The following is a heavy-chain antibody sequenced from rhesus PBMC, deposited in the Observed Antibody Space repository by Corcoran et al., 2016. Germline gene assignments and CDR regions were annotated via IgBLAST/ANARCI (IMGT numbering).Heavy chain of an antibody. CDR3: ARDLAGLDF. V-gene: IGHV4S2*01. Sequence: QVQLQESGPGLVQPSETLPLTSAVSGASLTSNSLTWFLHAPGKGLAWMGRIYGRSGSTDYNPSLKSRVTISMDTSNNQFSLKLTLLTAADTAVYYCARDLAGLDFWGQGVLVTVSS. D-gene: IGHD3-3*01. CDR1: GASLTSNS. CDR2: IYGRSGST. J-gene: IGHJ4*01.